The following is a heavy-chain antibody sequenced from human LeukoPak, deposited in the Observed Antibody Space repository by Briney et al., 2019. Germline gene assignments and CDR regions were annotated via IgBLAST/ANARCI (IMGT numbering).Heavy chain of an antibody. V-gene: IGHV3-30*04. J-gene: IGHJ4*02. Sequence: GGSLRLSCATSGFSFYNLAFHWVRQAPGKGLEWVSLISHDGNSRKYADSVKGRFIVSRDNAKNSLYLQMNSLRAEDTAVYYCVPTSMGSGYSGYWGQGTLVTVSS. CDR1: GFSFYNLA. CDR2: ISHDGNSR. D-gene: IGHD3-22*01. CDR3: VPTSMGSGYSGY.